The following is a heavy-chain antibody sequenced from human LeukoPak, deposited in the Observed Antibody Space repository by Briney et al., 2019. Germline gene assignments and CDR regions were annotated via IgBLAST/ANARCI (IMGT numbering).Heavy chain of an antibody. D-gene: IGHD3-9*01. CDR2: ISPIFGTA. Sequence: GASVKVSCKASGGTFSSYAISWVRQAPGQGLEWMGVISPIFGTANYAQKFQGRVTITTDESTSTAYMELSSLRSEDTAVYYCARSKVWAYDILTGYSIPDYWGPGTLVTVSS. J-gene: IGHJ4*02. V-gene: IGHV1-69*05. CDR1: GGTFSSYA. CDR3: ARSKVWAYDILTGYSIPDY.